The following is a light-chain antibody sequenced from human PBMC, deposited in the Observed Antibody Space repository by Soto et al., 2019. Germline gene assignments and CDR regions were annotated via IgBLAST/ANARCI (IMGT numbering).Light chain of an antibody. CDR1: QSVSSNY. CDR2: DAS. V-gene: IGKV3-20*01. J-gene: IGKJ1*01. Sequence: DIVLTQSPGTLSLSPGERATLSWRASQSVSSNYLAWYQQKLGQAPRLLIYDASRRATGIPDRFSGSGSGTDFTLTISRLEPEDFVVYYCQQYGRSPTFGQGTKVDIK. CDR3: QQYGRSPT.